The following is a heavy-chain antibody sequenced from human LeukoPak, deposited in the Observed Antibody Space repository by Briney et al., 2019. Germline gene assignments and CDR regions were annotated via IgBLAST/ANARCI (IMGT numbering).Heavy chain of an antibody. CDR1: GFTFSSYS. V-gene: IGHV3-21*01. Sequence: GGSLRLSCAASGFTFSSYSMNWVRQAPGKGLEWVSSISSSSSYIYYADSVKGRFTISRDNAKNSLYLQMNSLRAEDTAVYYCARDIQTYYYDSSGYYPLDYWGQGTLVTVFS. D-gene: IGHD3-22*01. J-gene: IGHJ4*02. CDR2: ISSSSSYI. CDR3: ARDIQTYYYDSSGYYPLDY.